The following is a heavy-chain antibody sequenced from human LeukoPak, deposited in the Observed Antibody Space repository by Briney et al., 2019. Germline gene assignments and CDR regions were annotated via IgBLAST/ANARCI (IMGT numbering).Heavy chain of an antibody. D-gene: IGHD4-17*01. CDR3: ARASHDYGDYSHFDY. V-gene: IGHV4-4*02. CDR2: IYHSGST. CDR1: GGSISSRNW. Sequence: SETLSLTCAVSGGSISSRNWWSWVRQPPGKELEWIGEIYHSGSTNYNPSLKTRVTISVDKSKNQFSLKLSSVTAADTAVYYCARASHDYGDYSHFDYWGQGTLVTVSS. J-gene: IGHJ4*02.